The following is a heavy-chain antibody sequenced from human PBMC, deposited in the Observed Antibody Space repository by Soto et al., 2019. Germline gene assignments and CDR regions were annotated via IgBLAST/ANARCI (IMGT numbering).Heavy chain of an antibody. D-gene: IGHD4-17*01. V-gene: IGHV1-46*03. Sequence: ASVKVSCKASGNTFTSYYMHWVRQAPGQGLEWMGIINPSGGSTSYAQKFQGIVIMTRDSSTSTVYMELSSLRSEDTAVYYCARVNQVTTGGFDYWGQGTLVTVSS. CDR3: ARVNQVTTGGFDY. CDR2: INPSGGST. CDR1: GNTFTSYY. J-gene: IGHJ4*02.